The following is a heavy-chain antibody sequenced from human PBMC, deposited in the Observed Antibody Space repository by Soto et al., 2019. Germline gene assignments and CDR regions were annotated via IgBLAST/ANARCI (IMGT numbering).Heavy chain of an antibody. CDR2: ISSSSSYI. CDR1: GFTFSSYS. D-gene: IGHD5-12*01. J-gene: IGHJ6*02. CDR3: ARDGDSGAAGYYYYYYGMDV. V-gene: IGHV3-21*01. Sequence: EVQLVESGGGLVKPGGSLRLSCAASGFTFSSYSMNWVRQAPGKGLEWVSSISSSSSYIYYADSVKGRFTISRDNAKKSLYLQMNSLRDEDTAVYYCARDGDSGAAGYYYYYYGMDVWGQGTTVTVSS.